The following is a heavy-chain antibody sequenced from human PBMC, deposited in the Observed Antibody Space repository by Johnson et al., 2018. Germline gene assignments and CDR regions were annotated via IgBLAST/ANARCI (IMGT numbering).Heavy chain of an antibody. V-gene: IGHV3-30*03. CDR3: TTAGLTGGIFQH. J-gene: IGHJ1*01. CDR2: ISYDGSNK. CDR1: GFTFSSYG. D-gene: IGHD3-9*01. Sequence: QVQLVESGGGVVQPGRSLRLSCAASGFTFSSYGMHWVRQAPGKGLEWVAGISYDGSNKYYADSVKGRFTISRDDSKNTLYLQMNSLKTEDTAVYYCTTAGLTGGIFQHWGQGTLVTVSS.